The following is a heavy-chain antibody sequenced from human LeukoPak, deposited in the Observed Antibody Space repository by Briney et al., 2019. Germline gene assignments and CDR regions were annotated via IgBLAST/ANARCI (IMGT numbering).Heavy chain of an antibody. CDR1: GFTFSSYA. CDR3: ARGGITIFGVVSTYYYGMDV. Sequence: GGSLRLSCSASGFTFSSYAMHWVRQAPGKGLEYVSAISSNGGTTYYADSVKGRFTISRDNSKNTLYLQMSSLRAEDTAVYYCARGGITIFGVVSTYYYGMDVWGQGTTVTVSS. D-gene: IGHD3-3*01. CDR2: ISSNGGTT. J-gene: IGHJ6*02. V-gene: IGHV3-64D*06.